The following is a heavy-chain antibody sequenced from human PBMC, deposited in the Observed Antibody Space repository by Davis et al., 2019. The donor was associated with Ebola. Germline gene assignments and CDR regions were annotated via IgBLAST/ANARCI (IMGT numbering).Heavy chain of an antibody. V-gene: IGHV4-59*08. CDR1: GGSISSYY. CDR3: VTENWYRFES. Sequence: GSLRLSCPVSGGSISSYYWSWIRQPPGKGLEWIGYIYYSGSTNYNPSLKSRVTISVDTSKNQFSLKLSSETAADTAVYYCVTENWYRFESWGQGTLVTVSS. D-gene: IGHD1/OR15-1a*01. J-gene: IGHJ4*02. CDR2: IYYSGST.